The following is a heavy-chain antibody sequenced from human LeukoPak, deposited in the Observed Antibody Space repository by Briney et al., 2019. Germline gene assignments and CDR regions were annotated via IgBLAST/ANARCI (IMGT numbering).Heavy chain of an antibody. J-gene: IGHJ6*02. CDR3: AREGYCSGGSCYLYYYGMDV. CDR2: ISSSSSYI. D-gene: IGHD2-15*01. CDR1: GLTFSSYS. V-gene: IGHV3-21*01. Sequence: PGGSLRLSFAASGLTFSSYSMNWVRQAPGKGLEWVSSISSSSSYIYYADSAKGRFTTSRDNAKNSLYLQMNSLRAEDTAVYYCAREGYCSGGSCYLYYYGMDVWGQGTTVTVSS.